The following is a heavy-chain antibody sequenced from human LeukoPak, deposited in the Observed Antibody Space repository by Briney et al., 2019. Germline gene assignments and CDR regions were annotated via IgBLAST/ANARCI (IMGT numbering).Heavy chain of an antibody. CDR2: IKQDGSEK. Sequence: GGSLRLSCAASGFTFSSYWMSWVRQAPGKGLEWVANIKQDGSEKYYVDSVKGRFTISRDNAKNSLYLQMNSLRAEDTAVYYCARDSKYYYDSSGHDYWGQGTLVTVSS. J-gene: IGHJ4*02. D-gene: IGHD3-22*01. V-gene: IGHV3-7*01. CDR1: GFTFSSYW. CDR3: ARDSKYYYDSSGHDY.